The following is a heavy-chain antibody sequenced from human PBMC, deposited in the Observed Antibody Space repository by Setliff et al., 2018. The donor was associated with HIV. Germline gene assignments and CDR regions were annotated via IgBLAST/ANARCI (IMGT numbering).Heavy chain of an antibody. CDR3: ARGSTSSWSYHYMDV. Sequence: GASVKVSCKSSGYTFSDYYMHWVRQAPGQGLEWMGIMNAKSGSTHYARKFQGRVTITRDTSASTAYMELSSLRSEDTAVYFCARGSTSSWSYHYMDVWGKGTTVTVSS. V-gene: IGHV1-46*01. CDR2: MNAKSGST. J-gene: IGHJ6*03. D-gene: IGHD6-6*01. CDR1: GYTFSDYY.